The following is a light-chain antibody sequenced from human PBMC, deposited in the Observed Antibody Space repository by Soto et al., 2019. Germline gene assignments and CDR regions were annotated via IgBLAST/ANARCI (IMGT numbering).Light chain of an antibody. J-gene: IGLJ2*01. V-gene: IGLV2-23*01. CDR2: EDT. CDR3: CSYEGSITLL. Sequence: QSVLTQPASVSGSPGQSITISCTGTSSDVGSFNLVSWYQHHPGKAPKLIIYEDTKRPSGLSNRFSGSKSGNTASLTISGLQAEDEADYYCCSYEGSITLLFGGGTQLTVL. CDR1: SSDVGSFNL.